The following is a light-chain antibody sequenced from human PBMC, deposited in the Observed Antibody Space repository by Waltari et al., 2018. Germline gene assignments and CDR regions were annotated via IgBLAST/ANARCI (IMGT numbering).Light chain of an antibody. Sequence: EIVLTQSPGTLSLSPGERATLSCRASQSVGRSLAWYQQIPGQAPRLLIYGASSRATGIPDSVSGSGSGTDFSLTIRRLEPEDCAVYFCQHYVRLPATFGQGTKVAI. CDR1: QSVGRS. CDR3: QHYVRLPAT. J-gene: IGKJ1*01. CDR2: GAS. V-gene: IGKV3-20*01.